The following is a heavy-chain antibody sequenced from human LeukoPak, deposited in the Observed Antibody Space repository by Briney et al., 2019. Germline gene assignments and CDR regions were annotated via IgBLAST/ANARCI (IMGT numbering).Heavy chain of an antibody. Sequence: GGSLRLSCAASGFTFSSYSMNWVRQAPGKGLEWVSYISSSGSTIYYADSVKGRFTISRDNAKNSLYLQMNSLRDEDTAVYYCAREGMGYDSSGYVVGDSDYWGQGTLVTVSS. D-gene: IGHD3-22*01. CDR1: GFTFSSYS. CDR3: AREGMGYDSSGYVVGDSDY. V-gene: IGHV3-48*02. CDR2: ISSSGSTI. J-gene: IGHJ4*02.